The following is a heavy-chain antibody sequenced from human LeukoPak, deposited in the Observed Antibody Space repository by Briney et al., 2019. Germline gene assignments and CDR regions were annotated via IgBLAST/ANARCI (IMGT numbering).Heavy chain of an antibody. V-gene: IGHV4-34*01. CDR3: ARADTTIFGVVSFDY. CDR2: INHSGST. J-gene: IGHJ4*02. D-gene: IGHD3-3*01. Sequence: SETLSLTCAVYGGSFSGYYWSWIRQPPGNGLEWIGEINHSGSTNYNPSLKSRVTISVDTSKNQFSLKLSSVTAADTAVYYCARADTTIFGVVSFDYWGQGTLVTVSS. CDR1: GGSFSGYY.